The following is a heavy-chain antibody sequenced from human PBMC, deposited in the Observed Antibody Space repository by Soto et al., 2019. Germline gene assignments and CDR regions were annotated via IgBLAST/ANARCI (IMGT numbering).Heavy chain of an antibody. D-gene: IGHD5-12*01. CDR2: ISTSGAFI. CDR1: GFHLTFYT. Sequence: KPGGSLRLSCSVSGFHLTFYTMNWFRQAPGKGLEWVASISTSGAFIYYADSVEGRFTISRDNVRNSLSLQMNSLRPEDTAVYSCARVTEAYSPDTAVATRSPFDCFDPWGQGTLVTVSS. J-gene: IGHJ5*02. CDR3: ARVTEAYSPDTAVATRSPFDCFDP. V-gene: IGHV3-21*01.